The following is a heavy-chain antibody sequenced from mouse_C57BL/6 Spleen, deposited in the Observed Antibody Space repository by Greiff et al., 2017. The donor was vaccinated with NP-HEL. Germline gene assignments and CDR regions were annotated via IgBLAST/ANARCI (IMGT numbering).Heavy chain of an antibody. D-gene: IGHD2-4*01. CDR2: IDPEDGET. J-gene: IGHJ3*01. CDR3: TRPYDYDGAFAY. Sequence: VQLQQSGAELVKPGASVKLSCTASGFNIHDYYMHWVKQRTEQGLEWIGRIDPEDGETTYAPKFRGKATLTVYTSSNTADLQLSSLASEDAAVYYCTRPYDYDGAFAYWGQGTPVTVSA. V-gene: IGHV14-2*01. CDR1: GFNIHDYY.